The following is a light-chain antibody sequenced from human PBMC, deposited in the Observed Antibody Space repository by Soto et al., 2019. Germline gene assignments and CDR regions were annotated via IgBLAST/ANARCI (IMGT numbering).Light chain of an antibody. Sequence: QSVLTQPASVSGSPGQSITISCTGTSSDVGGYNYVSWFQQHPGKAPQLMIYDVGNRPSGVSNRFSGSKSGNTASLTISGLQAEDEADYYCSSFTSSSTYVFGTGTKVTVL. V-gene: IGLV2-14*01. CDR2: DVG. CDR3: SSFTSSSTYV. J-gene: IGLJ1*01. CDR1: SSDVGGYNY.